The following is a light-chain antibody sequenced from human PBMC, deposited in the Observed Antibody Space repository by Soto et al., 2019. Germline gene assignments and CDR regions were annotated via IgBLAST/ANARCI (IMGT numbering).Light chain of an antibody. CDR2: AAS. CDR3: QQYGSSPLT. J-gene: IGKJ4*01. CDR1: QSVSVNS. V-gene: IGKV3-20*01. Sequence: EIVLTQSPGTLSLSPGGKATLSCRASQSVSVNSLAWYQQKGGQAPRLLIYAASTRATGVPDRFSGTGSGTDFALTISRLETDDSAVYYCQQYGSSPLTFGGGTKVDIK.